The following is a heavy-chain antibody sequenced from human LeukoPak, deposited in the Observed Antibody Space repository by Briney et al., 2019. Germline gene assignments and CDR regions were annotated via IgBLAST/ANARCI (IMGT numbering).Heavy chain of an antibody. CDR3: ARDRDYGDYAGYFDY. V-gene: IGHV3-30*03. CDR2: ISYDGSNK. D-gene: IGHD4-17*01. J-gene: IGHJ4*02. CDR1: GFTFSSYG. Sequence: PGGSLRLSCAASGFTFSSYGMHWVRQAPGKGLEWVAVISYDGSNKYYADSVKGRFTISRDNSKNTLYLQMNSLRAEDTAVYYCARDRDYGDYAGYFDYWGQGTLVTVSS.